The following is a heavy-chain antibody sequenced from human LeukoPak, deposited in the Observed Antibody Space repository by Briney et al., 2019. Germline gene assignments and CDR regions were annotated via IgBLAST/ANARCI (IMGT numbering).Heavy chain of an antibody. CDR1: GFSFSTHA. CDR3: AKPTHYYGSGIDAFDI. Sequence: GGSLRLSCAASGFSFSTHALSWVRQAPGKGLEWVSGISGSGHNTYYADYVQGRFTVSRGNDKNTLLLQLGSLTVDDTAVYYCAKPTHYYGSGIDAFDIWGQGTMVTVSS. J-gene: IGHJ3*02. D-gene: IGHD3-10*01. CDR2: ISGSGHNT. V-gene: IGHV3-23*01.